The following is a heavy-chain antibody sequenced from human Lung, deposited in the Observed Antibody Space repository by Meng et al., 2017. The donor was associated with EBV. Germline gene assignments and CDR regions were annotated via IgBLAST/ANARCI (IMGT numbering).Heavy chain of an antibody. D-gene: IGHD4-23*01. CDR1: GYTFTSYA. Sequence: QLHLLQSGSGWKKPGASVNVSCKASGYTFTSYAMNWVRQAPGHGLDWMGWINTNTGNPTYAQGFTGLFVFALDTSVSTAYLQISSLKAEDTAVYYCVSLGGNSEFDNWGQGTLVTVSS. J-gene: IGHJ4*02. V-gene: IGHV7-4-1*02. CDR3: VSLGGNSEFDN. CDR2: INTNTGNP.